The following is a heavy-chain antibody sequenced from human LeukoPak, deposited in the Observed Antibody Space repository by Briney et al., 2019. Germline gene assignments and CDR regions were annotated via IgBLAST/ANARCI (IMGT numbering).Heavy chain of an antibody. D-gene: IGHD4/OR15-4a*01. V-gene: IGHV3-9*03. J-gene: IGHJ4*02. CDR2: INWNSGII. Sequence: GGSLRLSCAASGFTFDDYAMHWVRQAPGKGLEWVSGINWNSGIIDYADSVKGRFTISRDNAKNSLYLQMNSLRAEDMALYYCAKGLVGSTIAGFFDYWGQGTLVTVSS. CDR3: AKGLVGSTIAGFFDY. CDR1: GFTFDDYA.